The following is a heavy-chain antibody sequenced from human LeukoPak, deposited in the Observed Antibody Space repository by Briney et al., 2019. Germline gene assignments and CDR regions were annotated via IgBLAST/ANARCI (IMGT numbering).Heavy chain of an antibody. V-gene: IGHV4-38-2*01. CDR2: ISHNGNT. J-gene: IGHJ5*02. Sequence: SETLSLTCDVSGYSISRGYYWGWIRQPPGKGLEWIATISHNGNTYYNPSNPSLKSRLTISLDASKNQFSLKVSSVTAADTAVYYCARHYLGQLRSSPVRRNWFDPWGQGTLVTVSS. CDR1: GYSISRGYY. D-gene: IGHD6-13*01. CDR3: ARHYLGQLRSSPVRRNWFDP.